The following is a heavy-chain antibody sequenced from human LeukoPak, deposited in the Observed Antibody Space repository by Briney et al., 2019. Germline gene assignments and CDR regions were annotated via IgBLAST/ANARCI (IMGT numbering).Heavy chain of an antibody. CDR1: GFTFSSFW. Sequence: GGSLRLSCAASGFTFSSFWMHWVRQAPGKGLVWLSRVNGDGNITTYADSVKGRFTISRDNSKNTLYLQMSSLRAEDTAVYYCARDSGSGYYDSSGSFFDYWGQGTLVTVSS. CDR3: ARDSGSGYYDSSGSFFDY. D-gene: IGHD3-22*01. CDR2: VNGDGNIT. V-gene: IGHV3-74*01. J-gene: IGHJ4*02.